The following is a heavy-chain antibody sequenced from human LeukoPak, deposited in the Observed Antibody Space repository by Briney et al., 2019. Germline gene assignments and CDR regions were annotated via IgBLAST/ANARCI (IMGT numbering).Heavy chain of an antibody. CDR3: ARSATYYYDSSGYRLDY. V-gene: IGHV4-59*01. CDR2: IYYSGST. D-gene: IGHD3-22*01. J-gene: IGHJ4*02. Sequence: SETLSLTCTVSGGSISSYYWSWIRQPPGKGLEWIGYIYYSGSTNYNPSLKSRVIISVDTSKNQFSLKLSSVTAADTAVYYCARSATYYYDSSGYRLDYWGQGTLVTVSS. CDR1: GGSISSYY.